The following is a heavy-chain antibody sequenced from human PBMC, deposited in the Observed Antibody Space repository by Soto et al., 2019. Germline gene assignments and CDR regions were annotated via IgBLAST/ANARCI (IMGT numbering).Heavy chain of an antibody. Sequence: SETLSLTCAVSGYSISSGYYWGWIRQSPGKGLEWIGSVYLSGVTYFNPSLKSRVTISVDTSKNQFSLKLNSMTAADTAVYYCARDDRDSTSPTFDYWGQGVLVTVSS. CDR2: VYLSGVT. CDR3: ARDDRDSTSPTFDY. J-gene: IGHJ4*02. V-gene: IGHV4-38-2*02. CDR1: GYSISSGYY. D-gene: IGHD6-6*01.